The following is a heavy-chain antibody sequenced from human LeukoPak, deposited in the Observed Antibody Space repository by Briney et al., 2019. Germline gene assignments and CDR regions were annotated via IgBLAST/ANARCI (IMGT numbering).Heavy chain of an antibody. CDR2: ISGSGGST. CDR3: AKDLRLSMVRGVTSNWFDP. Sequence: GGSLTLSCAASGFTFSSYAMSWVRQAPGKGLEWVSVISGSGGSTSYADSVKGRFTISRDNSKNTLYLKMNSLRAEDTAVYYCAKDLRLSMVRGVTSNWFDPWGQGTLVTVSS. CDR1: GFTFSSYA. J-gene: IGHJ5*02. V-gene: IGHV3-23*01. D-gene: IGHD3-10*01.